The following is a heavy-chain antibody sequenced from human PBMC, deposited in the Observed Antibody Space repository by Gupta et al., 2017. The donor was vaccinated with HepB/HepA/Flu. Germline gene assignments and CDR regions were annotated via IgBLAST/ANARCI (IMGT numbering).Heavy chain of an antibody. CDR2: MNHRGST. Sequence: QVQLQQWGAGLLKPSETLSLSCAVYGGSFSGYYWTWIRQPPGKGLEWIGEMNHRGSTNYNPSLRSRVTISLDTSQNQFSLKMNSVTAAETAVYYCARARITIVGAAHGGGFDYWGQGTQVTVSS. V-gene: IGHV4-34*02. CDR1: GGSFSGYY. J-gene: IGHJ4*02. D-gene: IGHD3-3*01. CDR3: ARARITIVGAAHGGGFDY.